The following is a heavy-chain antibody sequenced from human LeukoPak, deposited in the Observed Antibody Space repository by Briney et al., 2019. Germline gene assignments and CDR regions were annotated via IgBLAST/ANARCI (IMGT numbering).Heavy chain of an antibody. CDR3: ARHPAPGIAAAGRYAFDY. J-gene: IGHJ4*02. CDR1: DGSISSSSYY. Sequence: SETLSLTCTVSDGSISSSSYYWGWIRQPPGKGLEWIGSIYYSGSTYYNPSLKSRFTISVDTSKNQCSLRLSSVTAADTAIYYCARHPAPGIAAAGRYAFDYWGQGTLVTVSS. D-gene: IGHD6-13*01. V-gene: IGHV4-39*01. CDR2: IYYSGST.